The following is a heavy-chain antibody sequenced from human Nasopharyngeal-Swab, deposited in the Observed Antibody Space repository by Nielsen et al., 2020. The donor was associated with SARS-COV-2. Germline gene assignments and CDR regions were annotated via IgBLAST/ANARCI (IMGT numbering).Heavy chain of an antibody. CDR1: GFTFSSYA. V-gene: IGHV3-23*01. CDR2: ITVIGRSP. Sequence: ESLKISCAASGFTFSSYAMNWVRQAPGKGLEWVSGITVIGRSPYYADSVKGRFTLSRDNSKNTLYLQMNSLRAEDTAVYYCAAAPSGDYGGYWGQGTLVTVSS. J-gene: IGHJ4*02. CDR3: AAAPSGDYGGY. D-gene: IGHD4-23*01.